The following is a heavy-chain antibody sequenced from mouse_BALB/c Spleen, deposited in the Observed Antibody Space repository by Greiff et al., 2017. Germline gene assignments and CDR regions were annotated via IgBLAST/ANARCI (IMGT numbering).Heavy chain of an antibody. CDR1: EYEFPSHD. J-gene: IGHJ4*01. V-gene: IGHV5-2*01. CDR2: INSDGGST. D-gene: IGHD3-1*01. Sequence: EVQGVESGGGLVQPGESLKLSCESNEYEFPSHDMSWVRKTPEKRLELVAAINSDGGSTYYPDTMERRFIISRDNTKKTLYLQMSSLRSEDTALYYCARELGLRGSYAMDYWGQGTSVTVSS. CDR3: ARELGLRGSYAMDY.